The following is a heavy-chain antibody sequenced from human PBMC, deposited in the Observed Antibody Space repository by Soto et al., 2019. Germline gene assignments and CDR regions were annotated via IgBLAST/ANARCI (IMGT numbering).Heavy chain of an antibody. CDR3: ARDRWVTTLTFDK. J-gene: IGHJ4*02. V-gene: IGHV1-3*01. CDR2: INAGNGDT. D-gene: IGHD4-17*01. CDR1: GYTFADYA. Sequence: QVPFVQSGAEVKKPGASVKVSCKASGYTFADYAIHWVRQAPGQSLEWMGWINAGNGDTKYSQKLQGRVTLTTDTSASTAYMDINSLTTDDTAVYYCARDRWVTTLTFDKWGQGTLVIVSS.